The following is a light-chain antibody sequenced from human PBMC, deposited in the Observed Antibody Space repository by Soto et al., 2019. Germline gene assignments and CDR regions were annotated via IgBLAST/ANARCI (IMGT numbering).Light chain of an antibody. CDR3: QQYDNWPRT. J-gene: IGKJ1*01. CDR2: GAS. Sequence: EIVMTQSPATLSGSPGERATLSCRASQSVNSHLAWYHQRPGQAPRLLIYGASTRATGIPARFSGSGSGTEFTLTISSLQPEDFAVYYCQQYDNWPRTFGQGTKVDIK. V-gene: IGKV3-15*01. CDR1: QSVNSH.